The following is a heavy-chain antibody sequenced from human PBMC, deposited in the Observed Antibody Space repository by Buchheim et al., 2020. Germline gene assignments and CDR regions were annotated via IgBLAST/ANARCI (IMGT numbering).Heavy chain of an antibody. J-gene: IGHJ5*02. CDR2: IIPIFGTA. Sequence: QVQLVQSGAEVKKPGSSVKVSCKASGGTFSSYAISWVRQAPGQGLEWMGGIIPIFGTANYAQKFPGRVTITADESTSTAYMELSSLRSEDTAMYYCARANYCSSTSCYAPYNWFDPWGQGTL. D-gene: IGHD2-2*01. CDR1: GGTFSSYA. V-gene: IGHV1-69*01. CDR3: ARANYCSSTSCYAPYNWFDP.